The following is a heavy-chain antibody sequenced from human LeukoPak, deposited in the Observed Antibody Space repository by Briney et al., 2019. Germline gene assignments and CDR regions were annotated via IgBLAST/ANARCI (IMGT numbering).Heavy chain of an antibody. CDR2: ISGSGSRT. CDR3: AKEANSGSYLYYFDC. D-gene: IGHD1-26*01. CDR1: GFTFSDYT. V-gene: IGHV3-23*01. Sequence: QPGGSLRLSCAASGFTFSDYTMSWVRQAPGKGLEWVSTISGSGSRTYHVDSVKGRFTISRDNSRNTLYLQMNSLRAEDTAVYYCAKEANSGSYLYYFDCWGQGTLVTVSS. J-gene: IGHJ4*02.